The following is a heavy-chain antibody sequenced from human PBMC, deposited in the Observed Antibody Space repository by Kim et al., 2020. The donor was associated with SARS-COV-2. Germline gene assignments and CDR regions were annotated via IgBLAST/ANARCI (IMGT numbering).Heavy chain of an antibody. Sequence: GGSLRLSCAASGLTFSSYEMNWVRQAPGKGLEWVSYISSSGSSIYYADSVKGRFTISRDNAKNSLSLQMNSLRDDDTAVYYCAREARGGSNERAFDYWGQGTLVTVSA. D-gene: IGHD2-15*01. J-gene: IGHJ4*02. CDR2: ISSSGSSI. V-gene: IGHV3-48*03. CDR1: GLTFSSYE. CDR3: AREARGGSNERAFDY.